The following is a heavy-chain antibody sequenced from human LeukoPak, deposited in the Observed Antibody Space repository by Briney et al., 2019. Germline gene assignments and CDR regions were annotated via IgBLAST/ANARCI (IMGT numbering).Heavy chain of an antibody. Sequence: GASVKVSCKASGYTFTIYDINWVRQATGQGLEWMGWMSPNSDNTGYAQKLQGRVTMTTDTSTSTAYMELRSLRSDDTAVYYCARDSGHSSGWYGYWGQGTLVTVSS. D-gene: IGHD6-19*01. J-gene: IGHJ4*02. CDR1: GYTFTIYD. CDR3: ARDSGHSSGWYGY. V-gene: IGHV1-8*01. CDR2: MSPNSDNT.